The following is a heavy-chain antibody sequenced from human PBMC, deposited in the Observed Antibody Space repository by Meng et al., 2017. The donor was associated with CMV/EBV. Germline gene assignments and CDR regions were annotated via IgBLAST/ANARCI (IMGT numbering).Heavy chain of an antibody. J-gene: IGHJ4*02. V-gene: IGHV3-23*03. CDR3: AKGGSLRYFDWYPVDY. CDR1: GFTCSSYA. Sequence: GESLKISCAASGFTCSSYAMSWVRQAPGKGLEWVSVIYSGGSSTYYADSVTGRFTISRDNSKNTLYLQMNSLRAEDTAVYYCAKGGSLRYFDWYPVDYWGQGTLVTVSS. CDR2: IYSGGSST. D-gene: IGHD3-9*01.